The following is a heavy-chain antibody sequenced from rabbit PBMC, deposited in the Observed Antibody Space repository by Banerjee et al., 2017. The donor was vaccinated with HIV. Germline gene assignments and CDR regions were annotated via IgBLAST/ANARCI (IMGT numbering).Heavy chain of an antibody. Sequence: QQQLEESGGGLVKPGGTLTLTCKASGIDFSSYYYMCWVRQAPGKGLEWIACIDTGSSGGTEYASWAKGRFTISKTSSTTVTLQMTSLTAADTATYFCARTAGGATVGYAYFKLRGPGTLVTVS. CDR3: ARTAGGATVGYAYFKL. CDR2: IDTGSSGGT. V-gene: IGHV1S45*01. D-gene: IGHD6-1*01. J-gene: IGHJ4*01. CDR1: GIDFSSYYY.